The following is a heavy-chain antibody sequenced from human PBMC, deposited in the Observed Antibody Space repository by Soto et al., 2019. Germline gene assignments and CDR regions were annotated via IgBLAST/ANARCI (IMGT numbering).Heavy chain of an antibody. V-gene: IGHV1-69*13. Sequence: SVKVSCKASGGTFSSYAISWVRQAPGQGLEWMGGIIPIFGTANYAQKFQGRVTITADESTSTAYMELSSLRSEDTAGYYCAEFAYFGGDCYSFCRFCYFGYWGQGTLVTVSS. D-gene: IGHD2-21*02. CDR1: GGTFSSYA. J-gene: IGHJ4*02. CDR2: IIPIFGTA. CDR3: AEFAYFGGDCYSFCRFCYFGY.